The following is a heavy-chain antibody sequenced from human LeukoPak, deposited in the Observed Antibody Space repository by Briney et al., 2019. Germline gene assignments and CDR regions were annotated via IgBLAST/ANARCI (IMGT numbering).Heavy chain of an antibody. J-gene: IGHJ5*01. V-gene: IGHV4-61*01. Sequence: PSETLSLTCSVSGGSVSSGSYYWSWIRQPPGKGLEWIGYIYYSGSTNYNPSLKSRVTISVDSSKNQFSLKMTSVTAADTAVYYCTRDVSGYFDSSGSYNYFDSWGQGTLVTVSS. CDR3: TRDVSGYFDSSGSYNYFDS. CDR2: IYYSGST. CDR1: GGSVSSGSYY. D-gene: IGHD3-22*01.